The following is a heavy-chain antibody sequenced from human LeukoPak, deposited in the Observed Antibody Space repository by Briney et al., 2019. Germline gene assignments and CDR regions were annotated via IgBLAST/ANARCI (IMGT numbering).Heavy chain of an antibody. CDR1: GFTFSSYW. D-gene: IGHD3-22*01. J-gene: IGHJ4*02. CDR2: IKQDGSEK. V-gene: IGHV3-7*03. CDR3: AKTGQTRESHYYDSSGLDY. Sequence: GGSLRLSCAASGFTFSSYWMSWVRQAPGKGLEWVANIKQDGSEKYYADSVKGRFTISRDNSKNTLYLQMNSLRAEDTAVYYCAKTGQTRESHYYDSSGLDYWGQGTLVTVSS.